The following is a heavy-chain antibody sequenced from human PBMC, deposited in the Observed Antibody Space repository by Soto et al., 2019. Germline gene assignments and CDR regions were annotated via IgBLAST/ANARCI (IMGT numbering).Heavy chain of an antibody. CDR3: ASSTNYCSHSYYYYDYDMDV. J-gene: IGHJ6*03. CDR2: INPSSGNT. V-gene: IGHV1-8*02. Sequence: ASVKVSCKASGYTFSNYGLNWVRQAPGQRLEWMGWINPSSGNTNYAQKFQGRLTMTRDTSISTAYMELSSLRSEDTAVYYCASSTNYCSHSYYYYDYDMDVWGKGTTVTVSS. CDR1: GYTFSNYG. D-gene: IGHD1-7*01.